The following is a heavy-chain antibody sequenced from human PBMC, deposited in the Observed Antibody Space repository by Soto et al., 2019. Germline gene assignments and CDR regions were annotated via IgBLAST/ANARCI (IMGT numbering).Heavy chain of an antibody. V-gene: IGHV4-39*01. D-gene: IGHD2-21*01. CDR3: ASHDVVVVPPTG. Sequence: QLQLQASGPGLVKPSETLSLTCTVSGGSISTTYHYWVWIRQPPGQGLERIGSFFYNGGTYYNPSPKSRVTTSVDTSKNQFSLKLSSVTAADTAVYYCASHDVVVVPPTGWDQGALVTVSS. CDR1: GGSISTTYHY. J-gene: IGHJ4*02. CDR2: FFYNGGT.